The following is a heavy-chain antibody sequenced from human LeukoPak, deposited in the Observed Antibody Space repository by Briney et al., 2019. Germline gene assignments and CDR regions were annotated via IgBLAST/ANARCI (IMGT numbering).Heavy chain of an antibody. J-gene: IGHJ6*04. CDR1: GGTFSSYA. Sequence: ASVKVSCKASGGTFSSYAISWVRQAPGQGGECMGGIIPIFGTANYAQKCQGRVTITADESTSTAYMEVSSLRSEDTAVSYCAREGCSSTSCYGGYYGMDVWGKGTTVTVSP. V-gene: IGHV1-69*01. CDR2: IIPIFGTA. D-gene: IGHD2-2*01. CDR3: AREGCSSTSCYGGYYGMDV.